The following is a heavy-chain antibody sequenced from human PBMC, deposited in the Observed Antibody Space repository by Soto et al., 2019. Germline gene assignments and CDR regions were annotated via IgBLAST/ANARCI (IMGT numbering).Heavy chain of an antibody. J-gene: IGHJ4*02. Sequence: SETLSLTCNVSGGSMTTGSYFWSWIRQPPGKGLEWIGYVFRSGSINYSPSFKSRVTISIDKSKNQFSLMLKSVTAADTTAYFCARARNRYFDYWGQGALVTVS. D-gene: IGHD1-1*01. CDR1: GGSMTTGSYF. CDR3: ARARNRYFDY. V-gene: IGHV4-61*01. CDR2: VFRSGSI.